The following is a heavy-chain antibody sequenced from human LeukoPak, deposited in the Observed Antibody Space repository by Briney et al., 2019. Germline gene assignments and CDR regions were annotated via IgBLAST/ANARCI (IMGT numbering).Heavy chain of an antibody. D-gene: IGHD2-21*01. Sequence: SETLSLTCTVSGASISNSSYFWGWIRQSPGTGLEWIGSIYFTETTYYNPSLKTRVRIFFNTSQNQFSLRLTSVTAADTAIYYCARGKIFCGDSHCRGDYFAPWGQGTLVSVSS. CDR3: ARGKIFCGDSHCRGDYFAP. CDR2: IYFTETT. CDR1: GASISNSSYF. V-gene: IGHV4-39*01. J-gene: IGHJ5*02.